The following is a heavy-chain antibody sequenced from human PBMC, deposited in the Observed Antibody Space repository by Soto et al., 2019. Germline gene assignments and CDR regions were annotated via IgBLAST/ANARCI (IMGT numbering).Heavy chain of an antibody. D-gene: IGHD5-18*01. V-gene: IGHV3-23*01. CDR2: ISGSGGST. Sequence: GGSLRLSCAASGFTFSSYAMSWVRQAPGKGLEWVSAISGSGGSTYYADSVKGRFTISRDNSKNTLYLQMNSLRAEDTAVYYCAKPMKDGYSYGRPLYYYYYMDVWGKGTTVTVSS. CDR3: AKPMKDGYSYGRPLYYYYYMDV. CDR1: GFTFSSYA. J-gene: IGHJ6*03.